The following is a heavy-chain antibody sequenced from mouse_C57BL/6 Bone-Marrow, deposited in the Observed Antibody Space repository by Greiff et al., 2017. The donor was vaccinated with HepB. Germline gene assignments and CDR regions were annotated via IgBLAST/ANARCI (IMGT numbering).Heavy chain of an antibody. D-gene: IGHD4-1*01. J-gene: IGHJ4*01. Sequence: EVQVVESEGGLVQPGRSMKLSCTASGFTFSDYYMAWVRQVPEKGLEWVANINYDGSSTYYLDSLKSRFIISRDNAKNILYLQMSSLKSEDTATYYCARVPNPYAMDYWGQGTSVTVSS. V-gene: IGHV5-16*01. CDR3: ARVPNPYAMDY. CDR1: GFTFSDYY. CDR2: INYDGSST.